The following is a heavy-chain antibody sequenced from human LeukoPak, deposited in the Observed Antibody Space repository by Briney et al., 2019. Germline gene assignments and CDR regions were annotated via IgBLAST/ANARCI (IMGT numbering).Heavy chain of an antibody. D-gene: IGHD4-17*01. CDR2: INPSGGTT. CDR3: ARDRDYGACLDY. V-gene: IGHV1-46*01. CDR1: GYSFTNYY. J-gene: IGHJ4*02. Sequence: ASVKVSCKTSGYSFTNYYMHWVRQAPGQGLEWMGIINPSGGTTNYAQKFQGRVTMTRDTSTSTVYMELSSLRSEDTAVYYCARDRDYGACLDYWGQGTLVTVSS.